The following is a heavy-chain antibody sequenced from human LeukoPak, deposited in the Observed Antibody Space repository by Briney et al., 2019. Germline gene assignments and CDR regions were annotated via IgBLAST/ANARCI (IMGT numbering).Heavy chain of an antibody. V-gene: IGHV4-39*01. J-gene: IGHJ4*01. CDR2: IYYSGST. CDR1: GGSITNTYY. D-gene: IGHD3-10*02. Sequence: SETLSLTCTVSGGSITNTYYWAWIRQPPGKGLEWIGTIYYSGSTYYNPSLQSRVTMSVDRSKNLFSLELSSVTAADTAVYYCARHVFGGANPYYFDIWGHGTLVTVSS. CDR3: ARHVFGGANPYYFDI.